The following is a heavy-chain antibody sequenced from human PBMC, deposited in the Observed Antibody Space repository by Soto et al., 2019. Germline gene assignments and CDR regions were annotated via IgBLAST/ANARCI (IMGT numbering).Heavy chain of an antibody. CDR3: ARGPPPPYYDSSGHRAFDY. CDR1: GGSISSGGYS. D-gene: IGHD3-22*01. Sequence: QLQLQESGSGLVKPSQTLSLTCAVSGGSISSGGYSWSWIRQPPGKGLEWIGYIYHSGSTYYNPSRKSRGTISGDRAKNQFSLKRSSVTAADTAVYYWARGPPPPYYDSSGHRAFDYWGQGTLVTVSS. J-gene: IGHJ4*02. CDR2: IYHSGST. V-gene: IGHV4-30-2*01.